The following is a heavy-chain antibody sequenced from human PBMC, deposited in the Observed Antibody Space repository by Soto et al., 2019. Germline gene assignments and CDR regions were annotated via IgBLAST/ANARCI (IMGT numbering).Heavy chain of an antibody. V-gene: IGHV4-30-2*01. J-gene: IGHJ4*02. CDR1: CGSIISGGYC. CDR3: ARSGHTFVGAV. CDR2: IYHSGNT. Sequence: PSGTLSLTGAVSCGSIISGGYCCSWVRQPPGKGLEWIVYIYHSGNTYYNPSLKIRVTISVGRSKNQFSLKLSSVTAADTAVYYCARSGHTFVGAVWGQGILVTVSS. D-gene: IGHD1-26*01.